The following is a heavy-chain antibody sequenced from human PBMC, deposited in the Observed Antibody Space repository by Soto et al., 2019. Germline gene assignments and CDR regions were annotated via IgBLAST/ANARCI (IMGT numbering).Heavy chain of an antibody. Sequence: ESLKISCKVSGYSFTSYWLSWVRQMPGKGLAWMGRIDPSDSYTNYSPSFQGHVTISADKSISTAYLQWSSLKASDTSMYYCARFQCSGGIWGQPGAYCLYYGLEVWDQETRITLS. J-gene: IGHJ6*02. CDR3: ARFQCSGGIWGQPGAYCLYYGLEV. V-gene: IGHV5-10-1*01. D-gene: IGHD2-15*01. CDR1: GYSFTSYW. CDR2: IDPSDSYT.